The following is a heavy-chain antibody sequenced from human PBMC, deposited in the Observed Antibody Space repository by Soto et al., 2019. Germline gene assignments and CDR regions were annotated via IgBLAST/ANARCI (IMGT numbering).Heavy chain of an antibody. Sequence: GGSLRLSCAASGFTFSSCAMSWVRQAPGKGLEWVSAISGSGGSTYYADSVKGRFTISRDNSKNTLYLQMNSLRAEDTAVYYCAKGVMITFGGVIVIPYFDYWGQGTLVTVSS. J-gene: IGHJ4*02. CDR2: ISGSGGST. CDR3: AKGVMITFGGVIVIPYFDY. V-gene: IGHV3-23*01. D-gene: IGHD3-16*02. CDR1: GFTFSSCA.